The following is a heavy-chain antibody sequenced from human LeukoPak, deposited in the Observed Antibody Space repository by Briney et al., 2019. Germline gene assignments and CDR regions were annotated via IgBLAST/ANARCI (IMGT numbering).Heavy chain of an antibody. D-gene: IGHD3-10*01. CDR2: IYHSGST. Sequence: PSETLSLTCTVSGYSIGSGYYWGWIRQPPGKGLEWIGSIYHSGSTYYNPSLKSRVTISVDTSKNQFSLKLSSVTAADTAVYYCARDPTPLNYYGSGSYNDYWGQGTLVTVSS. CDR3: ARDPTPLNYYGSGSYNDY. J-gene: IGHJ4*02. CDR1: GYSIGSGYY. V-gene: IGHV4-38-2*02.